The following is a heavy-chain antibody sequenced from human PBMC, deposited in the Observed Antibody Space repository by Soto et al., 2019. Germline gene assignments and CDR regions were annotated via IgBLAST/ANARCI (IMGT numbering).Heavy chain of an antibody. D-gene: IGHD3-10*01. CDR1: GFTFSSYS. CDR3: ARVGRLWFSDY. J-gene: IGHJ4*02. Sequence: EVQLVESGGGLIQPGGSLRLSCAASGFTFSSYSMNWVRQAPGKGLEWVSYISTSSSTIYYADSVKGRFTISRDNAKNSLYLQMNSLRAEDTAVYYCARVGRLWFSDYWGQGTLVTVSS. CDR2: ISTSSSTI. V-gene: IGHV3-48*01.